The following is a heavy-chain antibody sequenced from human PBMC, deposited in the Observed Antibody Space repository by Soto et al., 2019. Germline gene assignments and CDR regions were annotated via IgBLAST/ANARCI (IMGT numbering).Heavy chain of an antibody. D-gene: IGHD6-19*01. CDR2: TYYRSNWRH. Sequence: SQTLSLTCAISGDSVSSNTSAWNWIRSSPSRGLEWLGRTYYRSNWRHDYAVSVKSRITVNPDTSKNHFSLQLNSVTPDDTAVYYCARGVAGRGFGHWGEGTLVTVSS. CDR1: GDSVSSNTSA. V-gene: IGHV6-1*01. CDR3: ARGVAGRGFGH. J-gene: IGHJ4*02.